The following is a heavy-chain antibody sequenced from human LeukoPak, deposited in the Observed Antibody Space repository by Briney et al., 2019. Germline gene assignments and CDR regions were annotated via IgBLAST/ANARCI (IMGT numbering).Heavy chain of an antibody. Sequence: ASVKVSCKASGYTFTGYYMNWVRQAPGQGLEWMGWINPNSGNTNSAQEFQGRVTMTRDTSISTAYMELSRLTSDDTAVYYCARLGRFGGFSIWGQGTLVTVSS. CDR2: INPNSGNT. J-gene: IGHJ4*02. CDR3: ARLGRFGGFSI. CDR1: GYTFTGYY. V-gene: IGHV1-2*02. D-gene: IGHD3-10*01.